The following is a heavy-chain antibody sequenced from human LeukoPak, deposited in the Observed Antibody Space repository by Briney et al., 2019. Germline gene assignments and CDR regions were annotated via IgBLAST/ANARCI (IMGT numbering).Heavy chain of an antibody. CDR1: GFIFGGYA. J-gene: IGHJ4*02. D-gene: IGHD3-3*01. V-gene: IGHV3-30-3*01. CDR3: ARGFNDFWSGSQLEY. Sequence: GGSLRLSCAASGFIFGGYAMHWVRQAPGKGLQWLAVISYDGGKTYYADSVEGRFTISRDNSKSTVDLEINSLRSEDTAIYYCARGFNDFWSGSQLEYWGQGTLVTVSS. CDR2: ISYDGGKT.